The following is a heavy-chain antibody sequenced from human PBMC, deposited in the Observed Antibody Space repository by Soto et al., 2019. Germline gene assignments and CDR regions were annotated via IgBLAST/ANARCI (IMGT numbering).Heavy chain of an antibody. J-gene: IGHJ5*02. Sequence: ASVNVSCKASGYTFTGSYIHWVRQPPGQGLEWMGWINPYSGGTYYAQKLQGRVTMTRDTSISTVYMELSRLRSDDTAMYYCARGTSYKDGWFDPWGQGTLVTVSS. D-gene: IGHD2-2*01. V-gene: IGHV1-2*02. CDR1: GYTFTGSY. CDR3: ARGTSYKDGWFDP. CDR2: INPYSGGT.